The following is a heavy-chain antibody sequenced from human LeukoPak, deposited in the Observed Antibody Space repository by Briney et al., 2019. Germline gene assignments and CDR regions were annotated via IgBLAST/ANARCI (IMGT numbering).Heavy chain of an antibody. V-gene: IGHV4-39*01. CDR1: HFSMNSSDYF. Sequence: SETLSLTCLDSHFSMNSSDYFWGWIRQSPGKGLEWLASISYTGSTYLNPSLKNRVIISVDTSKNQFSLRLTSVTAADSALYFCVRQSFSRDYFGGYYWGRGTLVAVSS. CDR2: ISYTGST. J-gene: IGHJ4*02. D-gene: IGHD3-16*01. CDR3: VRQSFSRDYFGGYY.